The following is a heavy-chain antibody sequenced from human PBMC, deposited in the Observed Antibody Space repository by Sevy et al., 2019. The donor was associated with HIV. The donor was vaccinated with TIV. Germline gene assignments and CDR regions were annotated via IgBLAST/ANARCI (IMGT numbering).Heavy chain of an antibody. D-gene: IGHD6-19*01. V-gene: IGHV3-30-3*01. CDR3: ARDVAGNSHYYYYYGMDV. Sequence: GGSLRLSCAASGFTVSSYAMHWVRQAPGKGLEWVAVTSYDGSNKYYADSVKGRFTISRDNSKNTLYLQMNSLRAEDTAVYYCARDVAGNSHYYYYYGMDVWGQGTTVTVSS. CDR2: TSYDGSNK. CDR1: GFTVSSYA. J-gene: IGHJ6*02.